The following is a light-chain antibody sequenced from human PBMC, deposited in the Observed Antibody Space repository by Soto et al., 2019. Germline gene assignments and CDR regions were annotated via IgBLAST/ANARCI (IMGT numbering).Light chain of an antibody. Sequence: DIVMTQSPASLSVSPGESVTLSCRASQSVASNLAWYQQKPGQAPRLLIYGAFTRHTGISDRFNGSGSGTDFVLTINRLEPEDSAVYFCQQYDGPPLTFGPGTKVDI. CDR2: GAF. V-gene: IGKV3D-15*01. J-gene: IGKJ3*01. CDR1: QSVASN. CDR3: QQYDGPPLT.